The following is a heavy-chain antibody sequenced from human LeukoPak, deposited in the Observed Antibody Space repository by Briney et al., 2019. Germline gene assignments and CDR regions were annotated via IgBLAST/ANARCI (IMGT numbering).Heavy chain of an antibody. V-gene: IGHV1-69*01. Sequence: ASVKVSCKASGGTFSSHAISWVRQAPGQGLEWMGGIIPIFGTANYAQKFQGRVTITADESTSTAYMELSSLRSEDTAVYYCALTGSGSVYYFDYWGQGTLVTVSS. CDR2: IIPIFGTA. CDR1: GGTFSSHA. D-gene: IGHD1-26*01. CDR3: ALTGSGSVYYFDY. J-gene: IGHJ4*02.